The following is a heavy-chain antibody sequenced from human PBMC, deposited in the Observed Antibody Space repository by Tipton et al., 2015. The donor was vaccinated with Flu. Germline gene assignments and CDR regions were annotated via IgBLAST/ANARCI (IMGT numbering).Heavy chain of an antibody. J-gene: IGHJ4*02. CDR2: ISWNSVNI. V-gene: IGHV3-9*01. Sequence: SLRLSCAASGFTFDAYAMYWVRQAPGKGLERVSGISWNSVNIDYVDSVGGRFTISRDNAKNSLYLQMNSLRVEDTALYYCAKAIDYGPSYYFDYWGQGTLVTVSS. CDR1: GFTFDAYA. D-gene: IGHD4-17*01. CDR3: AKAIDYGPSYYFDY.